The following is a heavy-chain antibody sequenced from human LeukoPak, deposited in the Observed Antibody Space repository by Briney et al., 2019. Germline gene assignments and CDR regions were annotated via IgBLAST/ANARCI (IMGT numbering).Heavy chain of an antibody. Sequence: ASVKVSCKASGGTFSSYALSWVRQAPGQGLEWMGRIIPIFGIVNYTQKFQGRVTITADKSTSTAYMELSSLRSEDTAVYYCATDIERGGSSGWYWDFDYWGQGTLVTVSS. D-gene: IGHD6-19*01. J-gene: IGHJ4*02. CDR1: GGTFSSYA. CDR3: ATDIERGGSSGWYWDFDY. CDR2: IIPIFGIV. V-gene: IGHV1-69*04.